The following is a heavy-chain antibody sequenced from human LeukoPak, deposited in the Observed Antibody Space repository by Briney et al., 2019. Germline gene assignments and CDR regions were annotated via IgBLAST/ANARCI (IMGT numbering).Heavy chain of an antibody. Sequence: GGSLRLSCAASGFTFSNYAMHWVRQAPGKGLEWVAFISFGGTNEYYADSVKGRFTISRDNSKNTLFLQMNSLRAEDTALYYCAKGLSPVGASDYWGQGTLVTVSS. CDR2: ISFGGTNE. V-gene: IGHV3-30-3*01. D-gene: IGHD1-26*01. J-gene: IGHJ4*02. CDR3: AKGLSPVGASDY. CDR1: GFTFSNYA.